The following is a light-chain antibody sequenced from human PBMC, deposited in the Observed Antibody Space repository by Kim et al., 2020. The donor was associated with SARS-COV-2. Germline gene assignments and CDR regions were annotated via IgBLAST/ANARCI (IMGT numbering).Light chain of an antibody. V-gene: IGLV6-57*04. CDR3: QSYDSSNHNWV. CDR2: EDN. J-gene: IGLJ3*02. Sequence: NFMLTQPHSVSESPGKTVTISCTRSSGSIASNYVQWYQQRPGSAPTTVIYEDNQRPSGVPDRFSGSIDSSSNSASLTISGLKTGDEADYYCQSYDSSNHNWVFGGGNQLTVL. CDR1: SGSIASNY.